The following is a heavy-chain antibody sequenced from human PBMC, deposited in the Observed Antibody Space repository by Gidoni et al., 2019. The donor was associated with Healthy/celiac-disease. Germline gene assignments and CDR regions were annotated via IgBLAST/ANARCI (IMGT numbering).Heavy chain of an antibody. CDR1: GFTFSSYA. V-gene: IGHV3-23*01. D-gene: IGHD3-3*01. CDR2: ISGSGGST. CDR3: AKDNRARIKSGPKGGWFDP. J-gene: IGHJ5*02. Sequence: EVQLLESGGGLVQPGGSLRLSCAASGFTFSSYAMSWVRQAPGKGLEWVSAISGSGGSTYDADSVKGRFTISRDNSKNTLYLQMNSLRAEDTAVYYCAKDNRARIKSGPKGGWFDPWGQGTLVTVSS.